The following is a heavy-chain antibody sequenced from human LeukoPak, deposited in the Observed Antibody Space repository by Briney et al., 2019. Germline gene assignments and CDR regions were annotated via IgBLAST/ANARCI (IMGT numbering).Heavy chain of an antibody. V-gene: IGHV4-38-2*02. D-gene: IGHD3-22*01. CDR1: GYSIRSENY. CDR2: IDHSGST. Sequence: SETLSLTCNVSGYSIRSENYWGWIRQPPGKGLEWIANIDHSGSTYYNPSLKSRVTMSVDTSKNHFSLRLSSVTAADTAVYYCARELYDSSGYRLDYWGQGTLVTVSS. J-gene: IGHJ4*02. CDR3: ARELYDSSGYRLDY.